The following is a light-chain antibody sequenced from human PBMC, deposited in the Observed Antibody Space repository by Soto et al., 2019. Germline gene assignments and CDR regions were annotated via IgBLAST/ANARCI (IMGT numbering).Light chain of an antibody. CDR3: QQYGGSPPGCS. V-gene: IGKV3-20*01. CDR1: QSISSSY. J-gene: IGKJ2*02. CDR2: GAS. Sequence: EIVLTQSPGTLSLSPGERATLYCRASQSISSSYLAWYQQKPGQAPRLLMYGASSRATGIPDRFSGSGSGTDFTLTISRLETEDFAVYYCQQYGGSPPGCSFGQGTKLEIK.